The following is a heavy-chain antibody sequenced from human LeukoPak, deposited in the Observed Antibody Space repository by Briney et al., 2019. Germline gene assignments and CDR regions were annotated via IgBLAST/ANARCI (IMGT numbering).Heavy chain of an antibody. CDR3: ARVENWNDDSSVDY. J-gene: IGHJ4*02. Sequence: SETLSLTCTVSAYSISSGYYWGWIRQPPGKGLEWIGSIYHSGSTYYNPSLKSRVTISVDTSKNQFSLKLSSVTAADTAVYYCARVENWNDDSSVDYWGQGTLVTVSS. D-gene: IGHD1-1*01. CDR1: AYSISSGYY. V-gene: IGHV4-38-2*02. CDR2: IYHSGST.